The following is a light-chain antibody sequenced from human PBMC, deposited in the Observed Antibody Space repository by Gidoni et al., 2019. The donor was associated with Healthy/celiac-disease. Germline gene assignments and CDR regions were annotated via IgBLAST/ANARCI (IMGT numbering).Light chain of an antibody. CDR2: GAT. CDR1: QSVSSSY. V-gene: IGKV3-20*01. Sequence: LSCRASQSVSSSYLAWYQQKPGQAPRLLIYGATSRATGIPDRCSSRGAGTDFTLTSSRLEPEDFAVYYCQQYGSSPLITFGQGTRLEIK. CDR3: QQYGSSPLIT. J-gene: IGKJ5*01.